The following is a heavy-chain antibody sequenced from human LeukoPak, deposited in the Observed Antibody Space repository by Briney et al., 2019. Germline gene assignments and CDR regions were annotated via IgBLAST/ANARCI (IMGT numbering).Heavy chain of an antibody. CDR1: GDSISTYY. J-gene: IGHJ4*02. CDR2: IYYRVTS. Sequence: SETLSLTCTVSGDSISTYYWSWIRQPPGKGLEWIGYIYYRVTSDYNPSLKSRVTMSVDMSARQISLKLSSVTAADTAVYYCARAVGGDGSGSLWGPGTLVTVSS. D-gene: IGHD3-10*01. CDR3: ARAVGGDGSGSL. V-gene: IGHV4-59*01.